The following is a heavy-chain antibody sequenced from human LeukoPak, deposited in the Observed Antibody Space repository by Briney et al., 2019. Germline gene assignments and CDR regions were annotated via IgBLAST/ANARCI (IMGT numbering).Heavy chain of an antibody. V-gene: IGHV4-61*01. Sequence: SETLSLTCTVSGGSVSSGSYYWSWIRQPPGKGLERIGYIYYSGSTNYNPSLKSRVTISVDTSKNQFSLKLSSVTAADTAVYYCARGVTYYDFWSGYAPLNYFDYWGQGTLVTVSS. CDR3: ARGVTYYDFWSGYAPLNYFDY. CDR2: IYYSGST. D-gene: IGHD3-3*01. CDR1: GGSVSSGSYY. J-gene: IGHJ4*02.